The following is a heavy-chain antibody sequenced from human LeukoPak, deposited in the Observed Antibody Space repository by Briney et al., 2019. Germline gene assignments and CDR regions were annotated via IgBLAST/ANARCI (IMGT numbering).Heavy chain of an antibody. Sequence: SETLSLTCTVSGGSISSYYWSWIRQPPGKGLEWIGYIYYSGSTNYNPSLKSRVTISVDTSKNQFSLKLSSVTAADTAVYYCARDVQQLVNWYFDLWGRGTLVTVSS. CDR3: ARDVQQLVNWYFDL. CDR1: GGSISSYY. J-gene: IGHJ2*01. CDR2: IYYSGST. D-gene: IGHD6-13*01. V-gene: IGHV4-59*01.